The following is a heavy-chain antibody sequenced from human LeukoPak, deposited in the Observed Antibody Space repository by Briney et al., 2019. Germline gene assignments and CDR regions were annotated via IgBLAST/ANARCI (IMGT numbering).Heavy chain of an antibody. Sequence: SETLSLTCTVSGASISSSSSYWGLVPQPPGKGLGWIGSIYYSGSTYYNPSLKSRVTISVDTSKNQFSLKLSSMTAADTAVYYCARRDSRLVFDYWGQGTLVTVSS. J-gene: IGHJ4*02. CDR2: IYYSGST. D-gene: IGHD6-6*01. CDR3: ARRDSRLVFDY. CDR1: GASISSSSSY. V-gene: IGHV4-39*07.